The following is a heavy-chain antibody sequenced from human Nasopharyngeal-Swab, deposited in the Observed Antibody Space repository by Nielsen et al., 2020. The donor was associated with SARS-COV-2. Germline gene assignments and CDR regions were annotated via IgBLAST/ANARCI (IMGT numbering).Heavy chain of an antibody. CDR1: GYTFTGYY. J-gene: IGHJ4*02. V-gene: IGHV1-2*06. D-gene: IGHD3-22*01. CDR3: ARDLPPYYHDSSGEFDY. CDR2: INPNSGGT. Sequence: ASVKVSCKASGYTFTGYYMHWVRQAPGQGLEWMGRINPNSGGTNYAQKFQGRVTMTRDTSISTAYMELSRLRSDDTAVYYCARDLPPYYHDSSGEFDYWGQGTLVTVSS.